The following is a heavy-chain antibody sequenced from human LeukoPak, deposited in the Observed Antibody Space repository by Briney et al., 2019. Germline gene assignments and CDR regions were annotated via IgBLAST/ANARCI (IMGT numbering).Heavy chain of an antibody. CDR1: GFTFSSYS. V-gene: IGHV3-21*01. Sequence: GGSLRLSCAASGFTFSSYSMNWVRQAPGKGLEWVSSISSNSSYIYYADSVKGRFTISRDNAKNSLYLQMNSLRAEDTAVYYCARDAGGYCSSTSCQGYWGQGTLVTVSS. CDR2: ISSNSSYI. J-gene: IGHJ4*02. CDR3: ARDAGGYCSSTSCQGY. D-gene: IGHD2-2*01.